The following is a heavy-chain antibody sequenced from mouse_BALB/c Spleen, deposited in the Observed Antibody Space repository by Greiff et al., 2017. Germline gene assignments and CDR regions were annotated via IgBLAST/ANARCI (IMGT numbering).Heavy chain of an antibody. V-gene: IGHV5-6-5*01. CDR1: GFTFSSYA. Sequence: EVNVVESGGGLVKPGGSLKLSCAASGFTFSSYAMSWVRQTPEKRLEWVASISSGGSTYYPDSVKGRFTISRDNARNILYLQMSSLRSEDTAMYYCARGTQYWYFDVWGAGTTVTVSS. D-gene: IGHD3-2*02. J-gene: IGHJ1*01. CDR3: ARGTQYWYFDV. CDR2: ISSGGST.